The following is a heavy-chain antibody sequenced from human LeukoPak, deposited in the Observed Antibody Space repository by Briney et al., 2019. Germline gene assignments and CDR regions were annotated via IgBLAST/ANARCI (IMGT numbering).Heavy chain of an antibody. D-gene: IGHD6-13*01. V-gene: IGHV4-38-2*01. CDR1: GYSISSGYY. CDR2: IYHSGST. J-gene: IGHJ5*02. CDR3: ARRPIAAAGMSWFDP. Sequence: PSETLSLTCSFSGYSISSGYYWGWIRQPPGQGLEWIGNIYHSGSTYYNPSLKSRVTISVDTSKNQFSLKLSSVTAADTAVYYCARRPIAAAGMSWFDPWGQGTLVTVSS.